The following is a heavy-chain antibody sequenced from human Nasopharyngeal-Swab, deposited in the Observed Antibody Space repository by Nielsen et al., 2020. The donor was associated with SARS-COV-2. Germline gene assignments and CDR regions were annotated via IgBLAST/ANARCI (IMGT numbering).Heavy chain of an antibody. CDR3: TRCGGGCYSGRDY. CDR2: VRSKGTNYAT. CDR1: GFTFSDSA. Sequence: GSLRLSCAASGFTFSDSAIHWVRQASGKGLEWVGRVRSKGTNYATAYSASVKGRFIIFRDDPTNTAYLQMNSLKTEDTAMYYCTRCGGGCYSGRDYWGQGTLVTVSS. D-gene: IGHD2-15*01. V-gene: IGHV3-73*01. J-gene: IGHJ4*02.